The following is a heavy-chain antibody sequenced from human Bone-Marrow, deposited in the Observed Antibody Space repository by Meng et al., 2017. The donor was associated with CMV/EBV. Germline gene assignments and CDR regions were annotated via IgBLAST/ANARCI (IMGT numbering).Heavy chain of an antibody. V-gene: IGHV4-34*01. CDR3: ARGVDYYDSSGYYY. D-gene: IGHD3-22*01. Sequence: QVQLKQWGAGLLKPSGTLSLTLAVYGGSFSGYYWSWIRQPPGKGLEWIGEINHSGSTNYNPSLKSRVTISVDTSKNQFSLKLSSVTAADTAVYYCARGVDYYDSSGYYYWGQGTLVTVSS. CDR2: INHSGST. CDR1: GGSFSGYY. J-gene: IGHJ4*02.